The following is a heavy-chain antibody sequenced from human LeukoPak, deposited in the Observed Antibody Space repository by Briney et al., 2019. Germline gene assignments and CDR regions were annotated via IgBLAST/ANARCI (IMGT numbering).Heavy chain of an antibody. Sequence: GGSLRLSCAASGFTFDDYAMHWVRQAPGKGLEWVSGISWNSGSIGYADSVKGRFTISRDNAKNSLYLQMNSLRAEDTALYYCAKAAIHRAYYFDYWGQGTLVTVSS. CDR2: ISWNSGSI. CDR1: GFTFDDYA. V-gene: IGHV3-9*01. CDR3: AKAAIHRAYYFDY. D-gene: IGHD2-2*02. J-gene: IGHJ4*02.